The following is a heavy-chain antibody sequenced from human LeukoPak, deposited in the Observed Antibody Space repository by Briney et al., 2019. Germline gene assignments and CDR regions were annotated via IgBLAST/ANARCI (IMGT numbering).Heavy chain of an antibody. D-gene: IGHD1-26*01. CDR2: IYYSGST. Sequence: PSETLSLTCTVSGGSISSYYWSWIRQPPGKGLEWVGYIYYSGSTTYNPSLKSRVTISVDTSKNQFSLKLSSVTAADTAVYYCARVRRWEIHGGYYFDYWGQGTLVTVSS. CDR3: ARVRRWEIHGGYYFDY. CDR1: GGSISSYY. V-gene: IGHV4-59*01. J-gene: IGHJ4*02.